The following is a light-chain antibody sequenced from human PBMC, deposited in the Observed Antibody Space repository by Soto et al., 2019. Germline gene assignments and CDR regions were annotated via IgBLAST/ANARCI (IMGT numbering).Light chain of an antibody. CDR2: DVS. Sequence: DLQMTQSPSTLSAFVGDRVTITCRATQDINNGLAWYQQKPGKAPRLLIYDVSTLQTGVPSRFSGRGSGTEATLIISSLQPDEVATYYCQQYFHYPVTFGRGTKVEIK. CDR3: QQYFHYPVT. CDR1: QDINNG. J-gene: IGKJ2*01. V-gene: IGKV1-5*01.